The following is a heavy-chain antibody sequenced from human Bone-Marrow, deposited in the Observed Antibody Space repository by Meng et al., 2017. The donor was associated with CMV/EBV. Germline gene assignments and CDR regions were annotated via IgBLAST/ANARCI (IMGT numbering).Heavy chain of an antibody. CDR3: ARLPGSSTNWFDP. D-gene: IGHD6-13*01. V-gene: IGHV4-31*02. Sequence: GGSISSGGYYWSWISQHPGKGLEWIGYIYYSGSTYYNPSLKSRVTISVDTSKNQFSLKLSSVTAADTAVYYCARLPGSSTNWFDPWGQGTLVTVSS. CDR1: GGSISSGGYY. J-gene: IGHJ5*02. CDR2: IYYSGST.